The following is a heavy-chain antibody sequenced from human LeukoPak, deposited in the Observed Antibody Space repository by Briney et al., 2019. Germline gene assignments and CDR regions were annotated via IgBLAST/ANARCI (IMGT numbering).Heavy chain of an antibody. D-gene: IGHD3-9*01. V-gene: IGHV4-61*02. CDR3: ARSYDILTGYKPRAFDI. J-gene: IGHJ3*02. CDR1: GGSISSGSYY. Sequence: SETLSLTCTVSGGSISSGSYYWSWIRQPAGKGLEWIGRIYTSGSTNYNPSLKSRVTISVDTSKNQFSLKLSSVTAADTAVYYCARSYDILTGYKPRAFDIWGQGTMVTVSS. CDR2: IYTSGST.